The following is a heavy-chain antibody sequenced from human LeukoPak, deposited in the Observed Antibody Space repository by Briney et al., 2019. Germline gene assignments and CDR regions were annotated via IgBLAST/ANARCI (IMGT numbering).Heavy chain of an antibody. V-gene: IGHV3-30*18. CDR1: GFTFSSYG. D-gene: IGHD3-3*01. J-gene: IGHJ5*02. Sequence: QPGRSLRLSCAAPGFTFSSYGMHWVRQAPGKGLEWVAVISYDGSNKYYADSVKGRFTISRDNSKNTLYLQTNSLRAEDTAVYYCAKSRYDFWSGYRFENWFDPWGQGTLVTVSS. CDR2: ISYDGSNK. CDR3: AKSRYDFWSGYRFENWFDP.